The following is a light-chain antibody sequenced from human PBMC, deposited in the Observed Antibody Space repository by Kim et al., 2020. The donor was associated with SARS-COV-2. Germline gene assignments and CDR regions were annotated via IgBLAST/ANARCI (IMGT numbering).Light chain of an antibody. V-gene: IGKV3-11*01. Sequence: SLSPGERATLSCRASQGVSSSLAWYRQKPGQVPRLLIYHVSNRATGIPARFSGSGSGTDFTLTISSLEPEDFAVYYCQQRRNWPLTFGGGTKVEI. CDR3: QQRRNWPLT. CDR2: HVS. CDR1: QGVSSS. J-gene: IGKJ4*01.